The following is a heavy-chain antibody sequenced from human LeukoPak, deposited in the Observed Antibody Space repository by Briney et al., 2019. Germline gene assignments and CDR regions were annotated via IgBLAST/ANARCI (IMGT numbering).Heavy chain of an antibody. V-gene: IGHV4-39*01. Sequence: PSETLSLTCTVSGGSISSSSYYWGWIRQPPGKGLEWIGSIYYSESTYYNPSLKSRVTISVDTSNTQYSLKLSSVTAADTAVYYCARLVGFWSGYYYYYYMDVWGKGTTVTVSS. CDR3: ARLVGFWSGYYYYYYMDV. D-gene: IGHD3-3*01. CDR1: GGSISSSSYY. CDR2: IYYSEST. J-gene: IGHJ6*03.